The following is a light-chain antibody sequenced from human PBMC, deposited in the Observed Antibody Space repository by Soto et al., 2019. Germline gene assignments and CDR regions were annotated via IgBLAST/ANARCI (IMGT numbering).Light chain of an antibody. V-gene: IGLV2-14*01. CDR2: DVT. CDR3: SSYTITNTLE. CDR1: RNDVGGYNY. J-gene: IGLJ2*01. Sequence: QSALTQPASVSGSPGQSITISCTGTRNDVGGYNYVSWYQQHPGKAPKLMIYDVTDRPSGVSNRFSGSKSGNTASLTISGLQAEDEADYYCSSYTITNTLEIGGGTKLTVL.